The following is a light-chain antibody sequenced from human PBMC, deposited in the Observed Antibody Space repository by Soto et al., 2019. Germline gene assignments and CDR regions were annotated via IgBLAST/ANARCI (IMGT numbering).Light chain of an antibody. CDR3: QQYGSSPGT. CDR1: QSVSSSY. Sequence: EIVLTQSPGTLSLSPGERATLSCRASQSVSSSYLAWYQQKPGQAPRLLIYGASSRATGIPDRFSGSGSGTDFTLTISRLEPEYFAVYYCQQYGSSPGTFVQGTKVEIK. V-gene: IGKV3-20*01. CDR2: GAS. J-gene: IGKJ1*01.